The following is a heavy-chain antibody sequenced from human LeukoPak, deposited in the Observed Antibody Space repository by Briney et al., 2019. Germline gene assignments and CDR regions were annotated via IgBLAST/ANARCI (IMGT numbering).Heavy chain of an antibody. CDR1: GYTFTSYG. CDR2: ISAYNGNT. D-gene: IGHD3-22*01. J-gene: IGHJ3*02. Sequence: SVKLSCKSSGYTFTSYGITWVRQAPGQGLEWMGWISAYNGNTNYARKLQGRVTMTTDTSTSTAYMELRSLRSDDTAVYYCARSYWTYYYDSSGYSNAFDIWGQGTMATVSS. V-gene: IGHV1-18*01. CDR3: ARSYWTYYYDSSGYSNAFDI.